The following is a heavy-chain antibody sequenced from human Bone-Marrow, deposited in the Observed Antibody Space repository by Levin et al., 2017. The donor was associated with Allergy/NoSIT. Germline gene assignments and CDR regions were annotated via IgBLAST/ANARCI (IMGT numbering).Heavy chain of an antibody. CDR3: AKDHQSGLGAYSWGKFDF. CDR2: ISATGGRA. CDR1: GFTFSNYA. J-gene: IGHJ4*02. V-gene: IGHV3-23*01. Sequence: GESLKISCAASGFTFSNYAMSWVRQAPGKGLEWVSGISATGGRAPYPDSVTGRFTISRDKSKDTVYLQMSSLRVEDTAVYYGAKDHQSGLGAYSWGKFDFGGQGTLVTVSS. D-gene: IGHD3-16*01.